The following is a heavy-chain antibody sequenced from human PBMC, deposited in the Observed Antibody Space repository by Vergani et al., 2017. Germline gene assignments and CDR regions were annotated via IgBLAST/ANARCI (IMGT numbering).Heavy chain of an antibody. J-gene: IGHJ6*02. D-gene: IGHD3-22*01. V-gene: IGHV4-4*02. Sequence: QVQLQESGPGLVKPSGTLSLTCAVSGGSISSSNWWSWVRQPPGKGLEWIGEIYHSGSTNYNPSLKRRVTISVDKSKNQFSLKLSSVTAADTAVYYWARMGYDSSGYYSAYYYGMDVWGQGTTVTVSS. CDR3: ARMGYDSSGYYSAYYYGMDV. CDR2: IYHSGST. CDR1: GGSISSSNW.